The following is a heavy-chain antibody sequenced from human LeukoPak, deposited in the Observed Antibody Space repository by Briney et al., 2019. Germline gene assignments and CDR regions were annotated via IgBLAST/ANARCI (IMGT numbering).Heavy chain of an antibody. D-gene: IGHD3-22*01. V-gene: IGHV1-18*01. CDR2: ISAYNGNT. J-gene: IGHJ4*02. CDR1: RYTFTIYG. CDR3: ARVPPYYDSSGHGPYYFDY. Sequence: ASVKVSCKPSRYTFTIYGISWVRQAPGQGVEGMGCISAYNGNTNYAEKIKGRVTMTTDTSTSTGYMELRSLRSDDTAVYYCARVPPYYDSSGHGPYYFDYWGQGTLVTVSS.